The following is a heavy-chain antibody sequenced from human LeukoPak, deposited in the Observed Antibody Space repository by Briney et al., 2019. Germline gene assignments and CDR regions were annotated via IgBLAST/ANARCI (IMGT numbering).Heavy chain of an antibody. V-gene: IGHV4-39*01. CDR2: IYDSGST. CDR3: ARQNSDYYDTSGYYPGLDY. CDR1: GVSIRSSYYY. D-gene: IGHD3-22*01. J-gene: IGHJ4*02. Sequence: SETLSLTCTVSGVSIRSSYYYWGWIRQPPGKGLEWIGSIYDSGSTYYNPSLKSRVTISVDTSKNQFSLKLSSVTAADTAIYYCARQNSDYYDTSGYYPGLDYWGQGTLVTVSS.